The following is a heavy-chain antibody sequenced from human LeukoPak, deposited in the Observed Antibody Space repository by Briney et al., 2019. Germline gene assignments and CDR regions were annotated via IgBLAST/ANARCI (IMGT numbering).Heavy chain of an antibody. CDR3: AREQELLWFGAPLDY. CDR2: ISSSSSYI. J-gene: IGHJ4*02. D-gene: IGHD3-10*01. CDR1: GFTFSSYS. Sequence: GGSLRLSCAASGFTFSSYSMNWVRQAPGKGLEWVSSISSSSSYIYYADSVKGRFTISRDNAKNSLYLQMNRLRAEDTAVYYCAREQELLWFGAPLDYWGQGTLVTVSS. V-gene: IGHV3-21*01.